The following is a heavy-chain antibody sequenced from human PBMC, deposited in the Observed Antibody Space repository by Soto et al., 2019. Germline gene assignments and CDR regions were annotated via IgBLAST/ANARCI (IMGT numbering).Heavy chain of an antibody. D-gene: IGHD1-26*01. Sequence: GGSLRLSCAASGFTFSRYSMNWVRQAPGKGLEWVASISSSSYIYYADSVKGRFTISRDNAKNSLYLQMNSLRAEDTAVYYCARESPYSGTYYVPDYWGQGTLVTVSS. CDR2: ISSSSYI. CDR3: ARESPYSGTYYVPDY. J-gene: IGHJ4*02. V-gene: IGHV3-21*06. CDR1: GFTFSRYS.